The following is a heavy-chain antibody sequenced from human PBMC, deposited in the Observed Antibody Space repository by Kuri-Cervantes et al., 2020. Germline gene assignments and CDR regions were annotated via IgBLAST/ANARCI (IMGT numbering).Heavy chain of an antibody. J-gene: IGHJ3*02. Sequence: GSLRLSCTVSGGSISSYYWSWIRQPPGVELEWIGHIYYSGSTNYNPSLKIRVTISVDTSKNHFSLRLSSVTAADTAVYYCGRVPTHCYESSGFSFDIWGQGTMVTVSS. V-gene: IGHV4-59*01. CDR1: GGSISSYY. D-gene: IGHD3-22*01. CDR3: GRVPTHCYESSGFSFDI. CDR2: IYYSGST.